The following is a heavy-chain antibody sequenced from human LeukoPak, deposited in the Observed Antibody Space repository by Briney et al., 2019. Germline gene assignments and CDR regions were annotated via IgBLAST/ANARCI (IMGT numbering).Heavy chain of an antibody. CDR1: GGSFSRPF. CDR2: IDHSGRT. V-gene: IGHV4-34*01. Sequence: PSETLSPTCAVSGGSFSRPFWSWIRQTPGKGLEWIGEIDHSGRTDYNPSLEGRVTMSVDTSKNQFSLRLTSVTAADTAVYFCARAERRINLARGVFGSHFDSWGQGTLVSVSS. J-gene: IGHJ5*01. CDR3: ARAERRINLARGVFGSHFDS. D-gene: IGHD3-10*01.